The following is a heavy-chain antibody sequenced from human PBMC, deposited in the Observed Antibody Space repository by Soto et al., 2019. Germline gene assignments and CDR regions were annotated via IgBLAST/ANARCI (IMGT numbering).Heavy chain of an antibody. V-gene: IGHV3-11*05. J-gene: IGHJ2*01. CDR1: GFTFSDYY. CDR3: ARIITAAGGRRYFDL. CDR2: INSSSSYT. D-gene: IGHD6-13*01. Sequence: QVQLVESGGGLVKPGGSLRLSCAASGFTFSDYYMSWIRQAPGKGLEWVSYINSSSSYTNYADSLKGRFTISRDNAKNSLYLQMNSLRAEYTAVYYCARIITAAGGRRYFDLWGRGTLVTVSS.